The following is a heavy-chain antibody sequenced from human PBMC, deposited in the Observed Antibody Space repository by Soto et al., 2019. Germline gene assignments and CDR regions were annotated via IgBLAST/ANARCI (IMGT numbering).Heavy chain of an antibody. J-gene: IGHJ6*02. D-gene: IGHD6-13*01. CDR1: GFTFSSYS. V-gene: IGHV3-21*01. Sequence: GGSLRLSCAASGFTFSSYSMNWVRQAPGKGLEWVSSISNSSSYIYYADSVKGRFTISRDNAKNSLYLQMNSLRAEDTAVYYCARDDSSSWYLYYYYGMDVWGQGTTVTVSS. CDR3: ARDDSSSWYLYYYYGMDV. CDR2: ISNSSSYI.